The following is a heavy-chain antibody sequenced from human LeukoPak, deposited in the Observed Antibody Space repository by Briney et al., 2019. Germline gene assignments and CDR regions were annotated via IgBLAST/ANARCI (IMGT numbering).Heavy chain of an antibody. CDR3: AKVPLEWIQLGYFDY. Sequence: GGSLRLSCAASGFTFSSYAMHWVRQAPGKGLEWVAVISYDGSNKYYADSVKGRFTISRDNSKNTLYLQMNSLRAEDTAVYYCAKVPLEWIQLGYFDYWGQGTLVTVSS. J-gene: IGHJ4*02. CDR2: ISYDGSNK. D-gene: IGHD5-18*01. CDR1: GFTFSSYA. V-gene: IGHV3-30*04.